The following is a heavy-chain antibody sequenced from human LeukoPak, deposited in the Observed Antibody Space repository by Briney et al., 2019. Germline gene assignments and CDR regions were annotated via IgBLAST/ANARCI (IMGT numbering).Heavy chain of an antibody. J-gene: IGHJ4*02. CDR3: ATAAPYYDSSGYSYYYFDY. CDR2: FDPEDGET. Sequence: ASMKVSCKVSGYTLTELSMHWVRQAPGKGLEWMGGFDPEDGETIYAQKFQGRVTMTEDTSTDTAYMELSSLRSEDTAVYYCATAAPYYDSSGYSYYYFDYWGQGTLVTVSS. D-gene: IGHD3-22*01. V-gene: IGHV1-24*01. CDR1: GYTLTELS.